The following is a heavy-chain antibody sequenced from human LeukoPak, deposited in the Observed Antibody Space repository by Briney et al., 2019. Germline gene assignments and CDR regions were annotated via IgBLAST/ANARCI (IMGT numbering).Heavy chain of an antibody. D-gene: IGHD6-19*01. V-gene: IGHV3-23*01. Sequence: PGGSLRLFCAASGFTFSSYAMSWVRQAPGKGLEWVSAISGSGGSTYYADSVKGRFTISRDNSENTLYLQMNSLRAEDTAVYYCAKVRSSGWYYFDYWGQGTLVTVSS. CDR3: AKVRSSGWYYFDY. J-gene: IGHJ4*02. CDR2: ISGSGGST. CDR1: GFTFSSYA.